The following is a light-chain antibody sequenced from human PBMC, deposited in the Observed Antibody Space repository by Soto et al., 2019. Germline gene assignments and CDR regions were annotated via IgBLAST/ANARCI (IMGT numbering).Light chain of an antibody. CDR2: DTS. CDR1: QGIGDT. V-gene: IGKV3-15*01. J-gene: IGKJ1*01. CDR3: QQYLDWPRT. Sequence: EVVMTQSPATLSVSPGEGVTLSCRASQGIGDTLAWYQHKPGQTPRLLIYDTSTRATGAPARFSGSRSGPEFPLTINSLQPDGFAVYYCQQYLDWPRTFGQGTKVDIK.